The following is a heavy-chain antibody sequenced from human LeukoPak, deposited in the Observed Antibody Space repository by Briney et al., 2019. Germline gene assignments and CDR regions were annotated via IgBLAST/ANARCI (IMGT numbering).Heavy chain of an antibody. V-gene: IGHV3-21*01. CDR3: ARDYYSGTYSTGY. CDR1: GFTFSSYS. CDR2: ISSSSRYT. J-gene: IGHJ4*02. Sequence: GGSLRLSCAASGFTFSSYSMNWVRQAPGKGLEWVSSISSSSRYTYYADSLKGRFTISRDNAKNSLYLQMNSLRDEDTAVYYCARDYYSGTYSTGYWGQGTLVTVSS. D-gene: IGHD1-26*01.